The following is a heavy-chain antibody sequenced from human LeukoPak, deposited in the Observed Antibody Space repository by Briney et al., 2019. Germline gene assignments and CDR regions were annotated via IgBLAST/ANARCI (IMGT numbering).Heavy chain of an antibody. CDR2: INHSGST. CDR1: GGSFSGYY. D-gene: IGHD2-2*01. Sequence: SETLSLTCAVYGGSFSGYYWSWIRQPPGKGLEWIGEINHSGSTNHNPSLKSRVTISVDTSKNQFSLKLSSVTAADTAVYYCARGPYCSSTSCYDDYYYMDVWGKGTTVTVSS. CDR3: ARGPYCSSTSCYDDYYYMDV. V-gene: IGHV4-34*01. J-gene: IGHJ6*03.